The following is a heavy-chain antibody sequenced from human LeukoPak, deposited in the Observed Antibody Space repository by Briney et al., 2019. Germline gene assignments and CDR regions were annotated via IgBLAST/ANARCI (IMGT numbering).Heavy chain of an antibody. CDR3: TTDEYYGSGSYYPQSSYYGMDV. V-gene: IGHV3-15*01. J-gene: IGHJ6*02. D-gene: IGHD3-10*01. CDR2: IKSKTDGGTT. Sequence: GGSLRLSCAASGFAFSNAWMSWVRQAPGKGLEWVGRIKSKTDGGTTDYAAPVKGRFTISRDDSKNTLYLQMNSLKTEDTAVYYCTTDEYYGSGSYYPQSSYYGMDVWGQGTTVTVSS. CDR1: GFAFSNAW.